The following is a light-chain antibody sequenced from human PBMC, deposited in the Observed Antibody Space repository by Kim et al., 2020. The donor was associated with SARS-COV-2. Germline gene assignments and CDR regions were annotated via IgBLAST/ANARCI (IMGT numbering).Light chain of an antibody. Sequence: ELTQPPSASGTPGQRVTISCSGSSSNIGSNYVYWYQQLPGTAPKLLIYSNNQRPSGVPDRFSGSKSGTSASLAISGLRSEDEADYYCAAWDDSPFVFG. CDR2: SNN. V-gene: IGLV1-47*02. J-gene: IGLJ1*01. CDR1: SSNIGSNY. CDR3: AAWDDSPFV.